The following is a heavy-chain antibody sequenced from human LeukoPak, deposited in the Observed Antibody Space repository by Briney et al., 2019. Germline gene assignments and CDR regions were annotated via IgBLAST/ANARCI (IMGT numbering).Heavy chain of an antibody. V-gene: IGHV1-69*04. Sequence: ASVKVSCKASGYTFTSYGISWVRQAPGQGLEWMGRIIPILGIANYAQKFQGRVTITADKSTSTAYMELSSLRSEDTAVYYCARADYGMDVWGQGTTVTVSS. CDR2: IIPILGIA. J-gene: IGHJ6*02. CDR1: GYTFTSYG. CDR3: ARADYGMDV.